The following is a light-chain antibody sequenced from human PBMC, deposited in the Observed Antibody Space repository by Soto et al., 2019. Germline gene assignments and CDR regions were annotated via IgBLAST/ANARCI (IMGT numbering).Light chain of an antibody. Sequence: GDSVTITFRASQAISNYLACYQRKPGKLPDLLISSASTLQSGAPSRFSGSGSGTDVTLTISSLQPEDFATYYCQQNYSTPITFGQGTRLEIK. CDR1: QAISNY. V-gene: IGKV1-27*01. CDR3: QQNYSTPIT. CDR2: SAS. J-gene: IGKJ5*01.